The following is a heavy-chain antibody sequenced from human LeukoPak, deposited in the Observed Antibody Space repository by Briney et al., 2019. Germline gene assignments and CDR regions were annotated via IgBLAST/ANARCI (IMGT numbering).Heavy chain of an antibody. CDR2: IRSKAYGGTT. CDR3: TRVAGFRVSVRRDQTRNWFDP. CDR1: GFTFGDYA. V-gene: IGHV3-49*04. Sequence: PGGSLRLSCTASGFTFGDYAMSWVRQAPGKGLEWVGFIRSKAYGGTTEYAASVKGRFTISRDDSKSIAYLQMNSLKTEDTAVYYCTRVAGFRVSVRRDQTRNWFDPWGQGTLVTVSS. J-gene: IGHJ5*02.